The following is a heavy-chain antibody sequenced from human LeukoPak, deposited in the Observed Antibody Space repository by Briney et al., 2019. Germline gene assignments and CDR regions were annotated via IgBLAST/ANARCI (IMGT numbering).Heavy chain of an antibody. Sequence: PEGSLRLSCAASGFTFSSYAMHWVRQAPGKGLEWVAVISYDGSNKYYADSVKGRFTISRDNSKNTLYLQMNSLRAEDTAVYYCARDHFDYGDYNWFDPWGQGTLVTVSS. CDR2: ISYDGSNK. V-gene: IGHV3-30-3*01. CDR1: GFTFSSYA. CDR3: ARDHFDYGDYNWFDP. J-gene: IGHJ5*02. D-gene: IGHD4-17*01.